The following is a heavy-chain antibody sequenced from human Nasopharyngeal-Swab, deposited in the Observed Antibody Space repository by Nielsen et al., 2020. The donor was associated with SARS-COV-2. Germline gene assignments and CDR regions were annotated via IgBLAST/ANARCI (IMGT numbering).Heavy chain of an antibody. J-gene: IGHJ4*02. CDR3: ARDVGGDSSGYSVAYRGEPLDY. CDR2: INPSGGST. CDR1: GYSFTSYY. V-gene: IGHV1-46*01. D-gene: IGHD3-22*01. Sequence: ASVKVSCRASGYSFTSYYMHWVRRAPGPGLEWLGIINPSGGSTSTAQKFQGRVTVTRDTSTSTVYMELSSLRSEDTAVYYCARDVGGDSSGYSVAYRGEPLDYWGQGTLVTVSS.